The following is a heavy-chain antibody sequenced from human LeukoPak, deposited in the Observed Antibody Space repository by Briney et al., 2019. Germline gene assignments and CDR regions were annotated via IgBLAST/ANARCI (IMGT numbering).Heavy chain of an antibody. CDR1: GFTFSSYA. V-gene: IGHV3-23*01. J-gene: IGHJ6*02. CDR2: ISGSGGST. D-gene: IGHD6-6*01. CDR3: ARAARPPYYYYGMDV. Sequence: GGSLRLSCAASGFTFSSYAMSWVRQAPGKGLGWVSAISGSGGSTYYADSVKGRFTISRDNSKNTLYLQMNSLRAEDTAVYYCARAARPPYYYYGMDVWGQGTTVTVSS.